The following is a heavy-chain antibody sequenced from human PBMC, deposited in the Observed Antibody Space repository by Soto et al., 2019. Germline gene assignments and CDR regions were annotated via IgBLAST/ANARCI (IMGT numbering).Heavy chain of an antibody. Sequence: QVQLVESGGGVVQPGRSLRLSCAASGFTLSSYAMHWVRQAPGKGLEWVAVISCAGTSTYYADSVRGRFTSSRDNSKDTVYLQLDRLRTDDTAVYHCPRDPGHDGNEYYTLDSWGQGTLGTVSS. D-gene: IGHD3-3*01. J-gene: IGHJ4*02. CDR1: GFTLSSYA. CDR2: ISCAGTST. V-gene: IGHV3-30-3*01. CDR3: PRDPGHDGNEYYTLDS.